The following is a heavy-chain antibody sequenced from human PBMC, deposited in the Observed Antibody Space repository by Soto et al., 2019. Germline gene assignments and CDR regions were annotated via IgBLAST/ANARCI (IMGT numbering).Heavy chain of an antibody. CDR3: ASPNCSGGSCYSHYYYYGMDV. J-gene: IGHJ6*02. V-gene: IGHV1-69*13. CDR2: IIPIFGTA. CDR1: GGTFSSYA. D-gene: IGHD2-15*01. Sequence: VASVKVSCKASGGTFSSYAISWVRQAPGQGLEWMGGIIPIFGTANYAQKFQGRVTITADESTSTAYMELSSLRSEDTAVYYCASPNCSGGSCYSHYYYYGMDVWGQGTTVTVSS.